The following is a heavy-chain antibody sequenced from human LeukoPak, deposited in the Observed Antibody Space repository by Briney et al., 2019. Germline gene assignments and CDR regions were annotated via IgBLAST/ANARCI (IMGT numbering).Heavy chain of an antibody. V-gene: IGHV4-39*07. CDR2: INHSGST. J-gene: IGHJ5*02. CDR1: GGSISSSSYY. CDR3: ARTYDFWSGPNWFDP. Sequence: PSETLSLTCTVSGGSISSSSYYWGWIRQPPGKGLEWIGEINHSGSTNYNPSLKSRVTISVDTSKNQFSLKLSSVTAADTAVYYCARTYDFWSGPNWFDPWGQGTLVTVSS. D-gene: IGHD3-3*01.